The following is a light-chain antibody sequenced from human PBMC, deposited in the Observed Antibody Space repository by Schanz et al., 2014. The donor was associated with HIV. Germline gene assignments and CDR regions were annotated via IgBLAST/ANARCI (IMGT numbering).Light chain of an antibody. CDR1: NSDVGGYNY. Sequence: QSALTQPPSASGSPGQSVTVSCTGTNSDVGGYNYVSWYQQHPGTVPKLVIYDVSKRPSGVPDRFSGSKSGNTASLTISGLQAEDEADYYCCSYAGSYTLYVFGTGTKLTVL. CDR3: CSYAGSYTLYV. J-gene: IGLJ1*01. V-gene: IGLV2-11*01. CDR2: DVS.